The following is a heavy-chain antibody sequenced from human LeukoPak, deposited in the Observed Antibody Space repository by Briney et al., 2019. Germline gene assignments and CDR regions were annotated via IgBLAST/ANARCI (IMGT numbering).Heavy chain of an antibody. V-gene: IGHV4-39*07. CDR2: IFYSGST. CDR1: GDSIGGSSYY. CDR3: ARSYDFWTGYYDF. J-gene: IGHJ4*02. D-gene: IGHD3-3*01. Sequence: SETLCLTCTVSGDSIGGSSYYWAWVRQPPGKGLEWIGSIFYSGSTYYNPSLKSRVNISVDTSKNQFSLKLKSVTAADTAVYYCARSYDFWTGYYDFWGLGAQVTASS.